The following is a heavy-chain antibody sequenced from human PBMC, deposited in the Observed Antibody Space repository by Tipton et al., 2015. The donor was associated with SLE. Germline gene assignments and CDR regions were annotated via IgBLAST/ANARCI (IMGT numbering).Heavy chain of an antibody. D-gene: IGHD6-6*01. CDR3: AREARLSSSNAFDI. CDR1: GGSFSGYS. V-gene: IGHV4-34*01. Sequence: TLSLTCAVYGGSFSGYSWSWIRQPPGKGLEWIGEINHSGSTNYNPSLKSRVTISVDTSKNQFSLNLSSVTAADTAVYYCAREARLSSSNAFDIWGQGTMVTVSS. CDR2: INHSGST. J-gene: IGHJ3*02.